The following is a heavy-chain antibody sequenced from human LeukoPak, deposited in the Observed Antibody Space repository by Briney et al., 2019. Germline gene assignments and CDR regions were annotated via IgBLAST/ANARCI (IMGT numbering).Heavy chain of an antibody. Sequence: AGGSLRLPCAASGFTFSSYAMHWVRQAPGKGLEWVAVISYDGSNKYYADSVKGRFTISRDNSKNTLYLQMNSLRAEDTAVYYCARSPYNWNYHFDYWGQGTLVTVSS. D-gene: IGHD1-7*01. V-gene: IGHV3-30-3*01. CDR1: GFTFSSYA. CDR3: ARSPYNWNYHFDY. CDR2: ISYDGSNK. J-gene: IGHJ4*02.